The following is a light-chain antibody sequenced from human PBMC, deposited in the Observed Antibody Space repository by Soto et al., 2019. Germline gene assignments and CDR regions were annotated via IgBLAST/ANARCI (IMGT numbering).Light chain of an antibody. Sequence: EIVMTQSPATLSVSTGDRATVSCRASQSISSNLAWYQHKPGQAPRLLIYGASTRATGIPDRFSGSGSGAEFTLTISNLQSEDFAVYYCQQYNNWPPYTFGQGTKLEIK. CDR3: QQYNNWPPYT. CDR2: GAS. CDR1: QSISSN. J-gene: IGKJ2*01. V-gene: IGKV3-15*01.